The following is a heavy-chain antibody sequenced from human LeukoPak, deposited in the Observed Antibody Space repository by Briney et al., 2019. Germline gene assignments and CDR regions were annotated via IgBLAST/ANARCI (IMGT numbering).Heavy chain of an antibody. CDR2: INPSGGST. CDR3: ARNGVPAAILHNWFDP. Sequence: ASVKVSCKASGYTFTSYAMHWVRQAPGQGLEWMGIINPSGGSTSYAQKFQGRVTMTRDTSTSTVYMELSSLRSEDTAVYYCARNGVPAAILHNWFDPWGQGTLVTVSS. D-gene: IGHD2-2*01. V-gene: IGHV1-46*01. J-gene: IGHJ5*02. CDR1: GYTFTSYA.